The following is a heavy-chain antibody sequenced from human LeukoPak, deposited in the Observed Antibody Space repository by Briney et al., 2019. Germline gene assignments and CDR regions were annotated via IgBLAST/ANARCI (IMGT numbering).Heavy chain of an antibody. Sequence: PGALVKVSCKASGYTFTSYDINWVRQATGQGLEWMGWMNPNSGNTGYAQKFQGRVTMTRNTSISTAYMELSSLRSEDTAVYYCARGSFWGYSSSWYFGYWGQGTLVTVSS. CDR2: MNPNSGNT. J-gene: IGHJ4*02. D-gene: IGHD6-13*01. CDR3: ARGSFWGYSSSWYFGY. CDR1: GYTFTSYD. V-gene: IGHV1-8*01.